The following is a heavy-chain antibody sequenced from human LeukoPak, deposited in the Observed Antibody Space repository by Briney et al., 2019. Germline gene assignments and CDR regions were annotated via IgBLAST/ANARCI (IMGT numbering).Heavy chain of an antibody. D-gene: IGHD4-17*01. Sequence: PGGSVRLSCAASGFTFSHYWMHWVRQGPGKGLVWVSRINSDGGSTDYADSVKGRFTISRDNAENTLYLQMNSLRAEDTAVYYCARSGDLGYYYMDVWGKGTTVTVSS. J-gene: IGHJ6*03. CDR1: GFTFSHYW. CDR2: INSDGGST. V-gene: IGHV3-74*01. CDR3: ARSGDLGYYYMDV.